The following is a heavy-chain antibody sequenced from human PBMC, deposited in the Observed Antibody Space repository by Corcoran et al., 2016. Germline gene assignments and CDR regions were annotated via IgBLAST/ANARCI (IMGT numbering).Heavy chain of an antibody. CDR2: IYHSGST. CDR3: ARGYSLFYYFDY. Sequence: QVQLQESGPGLVKPSETLSLTCTVSGYSISSGYYWGWIRQPPGKGLEWIGSIYHSGSTYYNPSLKSRVTISVDTPKNQFSLKLSSVTAADTAVYYCARGYSLFYYFDYWGQGTLVTVSS. CDR1: GYSISSGYY. J-gene: IGHJ4*02. V-gene: IGHV4-38-2*02. D-gene: IGHD6-13*01.